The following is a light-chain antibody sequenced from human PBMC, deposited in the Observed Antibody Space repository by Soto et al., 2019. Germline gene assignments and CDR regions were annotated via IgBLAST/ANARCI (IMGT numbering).Light chain of an antibody. CDR1: QSVSSY. CDR2: DAS. J-gene: IGKJ3*01. CDR3: QQRSNWPPRIT. V-gene: IGKV3-11*01. Sequence: EIVLTQSPATLSLSPGERATLSCRASQSVSSYLAWYQQKPGQAPRLLIYDASNRATGIPARFSGSGSGKDFTLTISSLEHEDFAVYYCQQRSNWPPRITFGPGTKVDIK.